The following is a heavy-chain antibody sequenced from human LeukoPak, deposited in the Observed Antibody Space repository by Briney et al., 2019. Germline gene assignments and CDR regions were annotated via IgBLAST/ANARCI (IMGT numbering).Heavy chain of an antibody. CDR2: IIPIFGTA. J-gene: IGHJ4*02. V-gene: IGHV1-69*05. CDR1: GGSFSSEA. Sequence: SVKVSCKAFGGSFSSEAISWVRQAPGQGLEWMGGIIPIFGTADYAQQFQGRVTITTDEYTSTAYLEVSSLRSEDTAVYYCGRKAGDCGGGSCYSIDYWGQGTLVTVSS. D-gene: IGHD2-15*01. CDR3: GRKAGDCGGGSCYSIDY.